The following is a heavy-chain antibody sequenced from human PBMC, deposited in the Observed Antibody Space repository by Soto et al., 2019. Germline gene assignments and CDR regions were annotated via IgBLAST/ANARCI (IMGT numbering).Heavy chain of an antibody. CDR3: ARVDSSGCPEYYFDY. CDR2: ISYDGSNK. V-gene: IGHV3-30-3*01. Sequence: GGSLRLSCAASGFTFSGYAMHWVRQAPGKGLEWVAVISYDGSNKYYADSVKGRFTISRDNSKNTLYLQMNSLRAEDTAVYYCARVDSSGCPEYYFDYWGQGTLVTVSS. D-gene: IGHD6-19*01. J-gene: IGHJ4*02. CDR1: GFTFSGYA.